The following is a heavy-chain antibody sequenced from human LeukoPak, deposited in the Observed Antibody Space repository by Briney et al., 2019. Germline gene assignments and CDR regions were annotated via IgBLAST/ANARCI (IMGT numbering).Heavy chain of an antibody. CDR3: ATDLTMVRGATFDP. V-gene: IGHV3-23*01. CDR1: GFTFSSCA. J-gene: IGHJ5*02. Sequence: AGGSLRLSCAASGFTFSSCAMSWVRQAPGKGLEWVSAISGSGGSTYYADSVKGRFTISRDNSKNTLYLQMNSLRAEDTAVYYCATDLTMVRGATFDPWGQGTLVTVSS. CDR2: ISGSGGST. D-gene: IGHD3-10*01.